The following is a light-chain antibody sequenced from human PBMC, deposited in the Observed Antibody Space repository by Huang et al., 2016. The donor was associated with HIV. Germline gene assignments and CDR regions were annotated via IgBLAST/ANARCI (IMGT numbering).Light chain of an antibody. V-gene: IGKV3-11*01. J-gene: IGKJ5*01. CDR1: EGIKNY. Sequence: IVLTQSPATLSLSPGERANLSCKASEGIKNYLAWYQQKPGQAPRLLSYDASTRATGTPARFSGSGSGKDFTLTISSLEPEDFAGYYCQQRGTWRITCGQGTRLGIK. CDR2: DAS. CDR3: QQRGTWRIT.